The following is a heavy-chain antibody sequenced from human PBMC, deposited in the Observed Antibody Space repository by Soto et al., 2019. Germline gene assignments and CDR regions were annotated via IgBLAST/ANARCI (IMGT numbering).Heavy chain of an antibody. CDR3: ARSLGYCLSTSCSFDL. V-gene: IGHV4-4*02. J-gene: IGHJ3*01. Sequence: QVQLQESGPGLVKPSGTLSLTCAVSGASISSNNWWSWVRQSPGKGLEWIGEMYHSGSTNYNPSLKSRVTISVDKSKNLFSLKLSSVTAADTAVYYCARSLGYCLSTSCSFDLWGQGTMVTVSS. D-gene: IGHD2-2*01. CDR1: GASISSNNW. CDR2: MYHSGST.